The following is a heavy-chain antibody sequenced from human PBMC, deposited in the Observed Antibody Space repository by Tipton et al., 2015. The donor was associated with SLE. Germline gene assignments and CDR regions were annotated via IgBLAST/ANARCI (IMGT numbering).Heavy chain of an antibody. CDR3: ARQGFREFDSSFDS. V-gene: IGHV4-4*07. Sequence: TLSLTCTVSGGSITTNYWSWIRQPAGKGLEWIGRMYNSGSTDYNPSLKSRVTMSVDTSKNEFSLKATSVTATDTAVYYCARQGFREFDSSFDSWGQGTLVTVSS. CDR1: GGSITTNY. CDR2: MYNSGST. J-gene: IGHJ5*01. D-gene: IGHD3-10*01.